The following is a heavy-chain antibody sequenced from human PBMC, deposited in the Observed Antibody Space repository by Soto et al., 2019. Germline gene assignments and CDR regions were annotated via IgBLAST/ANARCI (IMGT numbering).Heavy chain of an antibody. CDR1: GFTFSSYA. CDR2: ISGSGGST. V-gene: IGHV3-23*01. CDR3: AKDPNGIYYGSGSYLYYYGMDV. J-gene: IGHJ6*02. Sequence: VGSLRLSCAASGFTFSSYAMSWVRQAPGKGLEWVSAISGSGGSTYYADSVKGRFTISRDNSKNTLYLQMNSLRAEDTAVYYCAKDPNGIYYGSGSYLYYYGMDVWGQRTTVTVSS. D-gene: IGHD3-10*01.